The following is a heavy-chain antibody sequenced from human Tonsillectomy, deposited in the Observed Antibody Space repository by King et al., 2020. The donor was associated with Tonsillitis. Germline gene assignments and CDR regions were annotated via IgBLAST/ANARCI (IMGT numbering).Heavy chain of an antibody. Sequence: VQLVESGGGLEQPGRSLRLSCATSGFTFGDYPMSWIRQAPGKGLEWISFIRSKAYGGTTEYAASVKGRFTISRDDSNSIAYLQMNSLITEDTGGYYCTRVRPYYDFWSGPPLDYWGQGTLVTVSS. CDR1: GFTFGDYP. CDR2: IRSKAYGGTT. V-gene: IGHV3-49*03. J-gene: IGHJ4*02. D-gene: IGHD3-3*01. CDR3: TRVRPYYDFWSGPPLDY.